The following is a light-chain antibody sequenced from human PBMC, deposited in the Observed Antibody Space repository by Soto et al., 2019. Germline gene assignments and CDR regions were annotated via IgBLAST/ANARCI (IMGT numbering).Light chain of an antibody. CDR1: QIISTW. J-gene: IGKJ4*01. Sequence: IRMKKSPSTLSAYVGDRVTITCRASQIISTWLAWYQLKPGQAPKLLIYVASSLQSGVPSRFSGSGSGTEFTLTISSLQPEDFATYFCQQTFSTYVSFGGGTKVDIK. CDR3: QQTFSTYVS. V-gene: IGKV1-5*01. CDR2: VAS.